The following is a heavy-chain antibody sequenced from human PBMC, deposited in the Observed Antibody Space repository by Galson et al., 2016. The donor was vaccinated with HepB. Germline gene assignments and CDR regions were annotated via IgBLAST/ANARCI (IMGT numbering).Heavy chain of an antibody. D-gene: IGHD6-13*01. Sequence: SLRLSCAVSGFTFNSYWMSWVRQAPGKGLEWVASIWYDGTKKNYADPVKGRFTISKDKGRMTFSGANSKDTLYLQMNSLGTEDTAVYYCARVREQQLLDAFDIWGQGTMVTVSS. J-gene: IGHJ3*02. CDR2: IWYDGTKK. CDR1: GFTFNSYW. V-gene: IGHV3-33*08. CDR3: ARVREQQLLDAFDI.